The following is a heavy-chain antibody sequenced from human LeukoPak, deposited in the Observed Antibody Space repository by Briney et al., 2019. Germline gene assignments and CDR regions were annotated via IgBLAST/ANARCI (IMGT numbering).Heavy chain of an antibody. V-gene: IGHV4-34*01. CDR2: INYGGST. CDR1: EMSFGAYY. D-gene: IGHD6-19*01. Sequence: PSETLSLTCPVSEMSFGAYYWKWIRQPPGKGLEWIGEINYGGSTKYTPSLEGRGTILIDTSKNQFSLKLTSVTAADTAVYYCARGFPPGSGSRGSHAFDVWGQGTMVTVSS. CDR3: ARGFPPGSGSRGSHAFDV. J-gene: IGHJ3*01.